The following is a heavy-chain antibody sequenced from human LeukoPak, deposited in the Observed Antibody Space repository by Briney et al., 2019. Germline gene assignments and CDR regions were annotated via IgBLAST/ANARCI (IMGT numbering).Heavy chain of an antibody. D-gene: IGHD3-3*01. CDR2: FDLEDGET. Sequence: GASVKVSCKVSGYTLTELSMHWVRQAPGKGLEWMGGFDLEDGETIYAQKFQGRVTMTEDTSTDTAYMELSSLRSEDTAVYYCATDNSHDWSYYFDYWGQGTLVTVSS. J-gene: IGHJ4*02. CDR1: GYTLTELS. V-gene: IGHV1-24*01. CDR3: ATDNSHDWSYYFDY.